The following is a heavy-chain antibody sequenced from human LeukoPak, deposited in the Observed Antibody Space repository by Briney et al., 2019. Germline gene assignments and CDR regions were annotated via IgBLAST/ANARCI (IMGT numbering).Heavy chain of an antibody. D-gene: IGHD6-19*01. V-gene: IGHV3-13*05. CDR1: GFTFSSYD. CDR2: IGTASDP. J-gene: IGHJ4*02. CDR3: AKDIAVAGTGYFDY. Sequence: GGSLRLSSAASGFTFSSYDMHWVRQATGKGLEWVSAIGTASDPYYPSSVKGRVTISRENAKNSLYLQMNSLRAGDKAVYYCAKDIAVAGTGYFDYWGQGTLVTVSS.